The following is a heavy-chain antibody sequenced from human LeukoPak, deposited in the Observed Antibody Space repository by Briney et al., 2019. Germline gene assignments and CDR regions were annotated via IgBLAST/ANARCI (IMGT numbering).Heavy chain of an antibody. CDR1: GFAFSGYG. V-gene: IGHV3-33*01. D-gene: IGHD2-2*01. Sequence: GTSLRLSCAASGFAFSGYGMHWVRQAPGKGPEWVAVIWYDGNNKYYEDSVKGRFTISRDNSKNTLYLQMNSLRAEDTAVYYCARDCRFGSTTCHDYWGQGTLVTVSS. CDR2: IWYDGNNK. J-gene: IGHJ4*02. CDR3: ARDCRFGSTTCHDY.